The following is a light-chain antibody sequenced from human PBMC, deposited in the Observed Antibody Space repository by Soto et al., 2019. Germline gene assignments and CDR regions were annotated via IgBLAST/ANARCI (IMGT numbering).Light chain of an antibody. J-gene: IGKJ5*01. CDR3: QQHNQWPIT. Sequence: EIVMTQSPATLYVSPGETASLSCRASQSAGNFLAWYQQKPGQAPRLLIYYRSTRATGIPARFSGSGSGTEFTLTINSLQSEDSAVYYCQQHNQWPITFGQGTRLEI. CDR2: YRS. CDR1: QSAGNF. V-gene: IGKV3D-15*01.